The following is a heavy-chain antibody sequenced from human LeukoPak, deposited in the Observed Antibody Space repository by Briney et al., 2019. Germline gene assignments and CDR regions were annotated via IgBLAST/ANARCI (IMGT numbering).Heavy chain of an antibody. J-gene: IGHJ4*02. D-gene: IGHD1-1*01. V-gene: IGHV4-4*02. Sequence: SETLSLTCTVFGDSISNSIWWSWLRQPPGKGLEWIGEVDHTGNTNYRPSLDSRVTLSIDTSKDHFSLTLTSVTAADTAVYYCARNVRFFDSWGQGTRVTVSS. CDR1: GDSISNSIW. CDR3: ARNVRFFDS. CDR2: VDHTGNT.